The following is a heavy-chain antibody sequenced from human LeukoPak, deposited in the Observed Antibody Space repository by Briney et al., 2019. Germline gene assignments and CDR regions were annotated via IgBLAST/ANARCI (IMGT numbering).Heavy chain of an antibody. CDR2: IYSAGST. Sequence: AGGSLILSCAASGFSVISNYMNWVRQAPGKGLEWVSVIYSAGSTNYIDSVKGRFTISRDNSKNTLYLQMNSLRAEDTAVYYCARDAGGTYSLAFDLWGQGTMVTVSS. CDR1: GFSVISNY. V-gene: IGHV3-53*01. CDR3: ARDAGGTYSLAFDL. D-gene: IGHD1-26*01. J-gene: IGHJ3*01.